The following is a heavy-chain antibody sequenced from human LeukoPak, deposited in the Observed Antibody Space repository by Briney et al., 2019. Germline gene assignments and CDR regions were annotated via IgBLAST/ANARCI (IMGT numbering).Heavy chain of an antibody. Sequence: GGSLRLSCAVSGFTISSYAMSRVRQAPGKGLEWVSAISGSGGSTYYADSVKGRFTISRDNSKNTLYLQMNSLRAEDTAVYYCAKEMYSWFGESPCSYWGQGTLVTVSS. D-gene: IGHD3-10*01. V-gene: IGHV3-23*01. CDR2: ISGSGGST. J-gene: IGHJ4*02. CDR1: GFTISSYA. CDR3: AKEMYSWFGESPCSY.